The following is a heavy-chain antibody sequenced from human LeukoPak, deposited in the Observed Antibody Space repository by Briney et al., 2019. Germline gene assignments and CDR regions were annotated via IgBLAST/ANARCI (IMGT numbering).Heavy chain of an antibody. CDR1: GFPFRYHY. D-gene: IGHD3-9*01. J-gene: IGHJ6*02. CDR2: VIPSWYIR. CDR3: ARDAYDILTGYVGYYYGMDV. V-gene: IGHV3-11*04. Sequence: PGGSLRLSCAASGFPFRYHYMIWIRQSPGKGLEGVSYVIPSWYIREYADAVKGRFNISRNNSKNTLYLQMNSLRAEETAVYYCARDAYDILTGYVGYYYGMDVWGQGTTVTVSS.